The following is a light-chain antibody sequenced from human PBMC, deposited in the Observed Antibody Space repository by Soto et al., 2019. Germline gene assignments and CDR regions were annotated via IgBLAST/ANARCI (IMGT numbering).Light chain of an antibody. J-gene: IGKJ3*01. CDR1: HSVINSY. CDR3: QQNGSTPFT. Sequence: VLAPSPGTLSLSPVESATLSGMASHSVINSYLAWYQQKPGQAPRLLIYGASGRATGIPARFSGSGSGTDFTLTISRLQPEDFATYYCQQNGSTPFTFGQGTKVDIK. V-gene: IGKV3-20*01. CDR2: GAS.